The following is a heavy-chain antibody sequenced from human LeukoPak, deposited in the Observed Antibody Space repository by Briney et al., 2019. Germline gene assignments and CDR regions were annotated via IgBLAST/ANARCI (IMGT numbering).Heavy chain of an antibody. Sequence: GGSLRLSCAASGFTFSSHWMYWVRQAPGKGLVWVSRINGDGSSIAYADSVKGRFAITRDNTKNTLYLQMNSLRAEDTAVYYCARDLNWGASDYWGQGTLVTVSS. D-gene: IGHD7-27*01. J-gene: IGHJ4*02. V-gene: IGHV3-74*01. CDR1: GFTFSSHW. CDR2: INGDGSSI. CDR3: ARDLNWGASDY.